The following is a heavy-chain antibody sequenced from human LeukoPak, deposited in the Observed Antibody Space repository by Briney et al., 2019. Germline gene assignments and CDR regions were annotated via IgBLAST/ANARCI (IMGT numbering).Heavy chain of an antibody. D-gene: IGHD3-10*02. CDR3: AELGITMIGGV. CDR2: FDPEDGET. CDR1: GYTLTELS. Sequence: ASVKVSCKVSGYTLTELSMHWVRQAPGKGLEWMGGFDPEDGETIYAQKFQGRVTITRDTSASTAYMELSSLRSEDTAVYYCAELGITMIGGVWGKGTTVTISS. J-gene: IGHJ6*04. V-gene: IGHV1-24*01.